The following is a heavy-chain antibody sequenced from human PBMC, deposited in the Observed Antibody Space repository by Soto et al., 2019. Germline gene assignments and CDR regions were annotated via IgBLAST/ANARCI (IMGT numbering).Heavy chain of an antibody. CDR3: VRVPAATHTYYFDY. CDR2: ISAYNGNT. V-gene: IGHV1-18*01. J-gene: IGHJ4*02. Sequence: ASVKVSCKASGYTFTSYGISWVRQAPGQGLEWMGWISAYNGNTNYAQKLQGRVTMTTDTSTSTAYMELRSLRSDDTAVYYCVRVPAATHTYYFDYWGQGTLVTVSS. CDR1: GYTFTSYG. D-gene: IGHD2-2*01.